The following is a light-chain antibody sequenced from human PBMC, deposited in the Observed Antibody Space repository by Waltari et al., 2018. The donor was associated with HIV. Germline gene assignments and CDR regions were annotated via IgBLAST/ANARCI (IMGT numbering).Light chain of an antibody. J-gene: IGLJ3*02. CDR1: RSNIGTNT. V-gene: IGLV1-44*01. Sequence: QSVLTQPPSASGTPGQRVTISCSGTRSNIGTNTVNWYQIIPGTAPKLLIYNDKQRPSGVPDRVSGSRSGTSASLAISGLQSEDEADYYCAAWDDRLDGQGVFGGGTTLTVL. CDR2: NDK. CDR3: AAWDDRLDGQGV.